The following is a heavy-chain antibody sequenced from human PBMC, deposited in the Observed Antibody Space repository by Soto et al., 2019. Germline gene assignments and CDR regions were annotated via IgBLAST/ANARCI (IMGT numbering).Heavy chain of an antibody. Sequence: SETLSLTCAVYGGSFSGYYWSWIRQPPGKGLEWIGEINHSGSTNYNPSLKSRVTISVDTSKNQFSLKLSSVTAADTAVYYCPRGGITIFLDYWGQGTLVPVSS. V-gene: IGHV4-34*01. CDR1: GGSFSGYY. CDR2: INHSGST. D-gene: IGHD3-9*01. J-gene: IGHJ4*02. CDR3: PRGGITIFLDY.